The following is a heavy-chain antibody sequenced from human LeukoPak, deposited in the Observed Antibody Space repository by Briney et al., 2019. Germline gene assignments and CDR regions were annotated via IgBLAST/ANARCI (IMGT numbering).Heavy chain of an antibody. CDR3: AMAGCWFNYYYGMDV. CDR1: GYTFTSYD. D-gene: IGHD6-19*01. Sequence: ASVKVSCKASGYTFTSYDINWVRQATGQGLEWMGWMNPNSGNTGYAQKFQGRVTMTRNTSMSTAYMELSSLRSEDTAVYYCAMAGCWFNYYYGMDVWGQGTTVTVSS. V-gene: IGHV1-8*01. CDR2: MNPNSGNT. J-gene: IGHJ6*02.